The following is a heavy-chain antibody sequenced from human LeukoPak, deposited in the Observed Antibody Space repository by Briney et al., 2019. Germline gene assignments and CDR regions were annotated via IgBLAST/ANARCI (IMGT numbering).Heavy chain of an antibody. V-gene: IGHV1-46*01. J-gene: IGHJ4*02. CDR3: ARAHCGGDCSLDD. CDR2: INPGAGST. D-gene: IGHD2-21*02. CDR1: GYTFTTYY. Sequence: ASVKLSCKASGYTFTTYYIYWVRQAPGQGLEWRGIINPGAGSTTYAQKFQGRVTMTRDTSTSTVYMELSSLRSEDTAVYYCARAHCGGDCSLDDWGQGTLVTVSS.